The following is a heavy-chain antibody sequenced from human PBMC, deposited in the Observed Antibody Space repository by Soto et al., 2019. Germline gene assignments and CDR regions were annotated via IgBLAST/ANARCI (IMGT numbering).Heavy chain of an antibody. CDR1: GFTFSSYS. Sequence: PGGSLRLSCAASGFTFSSYSMNWVRQAPGKGLEWVSSISSSSSYIYYADSVKGRFTISRDNAKNSLYLQMNSLRAEDTAVYYCARGLHYDILTGYDAFDIWGQGTMVTVSS. CDR2: ISSSSSYI. D-gene: IGHD3-9*01. CDR3: ARGLHYDILTGYDAFDI. V-gene: IGHV3-21*01. J-gene: IGHJ3*02.